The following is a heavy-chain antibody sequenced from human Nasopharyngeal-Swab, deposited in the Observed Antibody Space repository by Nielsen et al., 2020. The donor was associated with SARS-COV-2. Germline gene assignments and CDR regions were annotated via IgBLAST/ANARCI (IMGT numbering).Heavy chain of an antibody. Sequence: GESLKISCAASGFAFNKYGMHWVRQAPGKGLEWVALIWYDGSNKNYGDSVKGRFTISRDDSKNTGYLQMNSLRAEDTAVYYCARTFNLRGMAEAGNVGDLWGQGTMVTVSS. CDR3: ARTFNLRGMAEAGNVGDL. CDR2: IWYDGSNK. CDR1: GFAFNKYG. J-gene: IGHJ3*01. D-gene: IGHD6-19*01. V-gene: IGHV3-33*01.